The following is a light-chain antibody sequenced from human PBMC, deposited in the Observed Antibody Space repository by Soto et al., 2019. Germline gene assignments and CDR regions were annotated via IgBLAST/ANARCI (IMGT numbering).Light chain of an antibody. J-gene: IGLJ1*01. CDR2: EVR. CDR3: TSYTSSSPYV. Sequence: QSALTQPASVSGSPGQSITISCTGTSRDVGGYNYVSWYQQHPGKAPKLMIYEVRNRPSGISNRFSGSKSGNTASLTISGLQAEDEADYYCTSYTSSSPYVFGTGTKLTGL. CDR1: SRDVGGYNY. V-gene: IGLV2-14*01.